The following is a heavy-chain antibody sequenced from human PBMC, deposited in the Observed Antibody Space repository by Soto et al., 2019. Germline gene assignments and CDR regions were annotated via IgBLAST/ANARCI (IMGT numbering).Heavy chain of an antibody. J-gene: IGHJ4*02. CDR2: ISSSNSYI. CDR3: ASEIAGTHLDY. Sequence: EVQLVESGGGLVKPGGSLRLSCAASAFTFSSYSMNWVRQAPGKGLEWVSSISSSNSYIYYADSVKGRFTISRDNAKNSLYLQMNSLRVEDTAVYYCASEIAGTHLDYWGQGTLVTVSS. CDR1: AFTFSSYS. V-gene: IGHV3-21*01. D-gene: IGHD6-13*01.